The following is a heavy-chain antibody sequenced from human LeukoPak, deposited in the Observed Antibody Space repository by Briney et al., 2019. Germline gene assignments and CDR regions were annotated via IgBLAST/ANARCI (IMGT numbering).Heavy chain of an antibody. CDR3: AKAPYDYVWGSYRLTVGMDV. V-gene: IGHV3-23*01. CDR2: ISGSGGST. J-gene: IGHJ6*02. CDR1: GFTFSSYA. D-gene: IGHD3-16*02. Sequence: GGSLRLSCAASGFTFSSYAMSWVRQASGKGLEWVSAISGSGGSTYYADSVKGRFTISRDNSKNTLYLQMNSLRAEDTAVYYCAKAPYDYVWGSYRLTVGMDVWGQGTTVTISS.